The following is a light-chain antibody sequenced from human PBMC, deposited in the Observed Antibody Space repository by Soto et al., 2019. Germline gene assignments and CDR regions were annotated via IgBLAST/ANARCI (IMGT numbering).Light chain of an antibody. J-gene: IGKJ1*01. CDR3: QQYNSYSRT. CDR1: QSISSW. V-gene: IGKV1-5*03. CDR2: KAS. Sequence: DIHMTHSPSTLSASVVDRVAITCLASQSISSWLAWYQQKPGKAPKLLIYKASSLESGVPSRFSGSGSGTEFTLTISSLQPDDFATYYCQQYNSYSRTFGQGTKVDIK.